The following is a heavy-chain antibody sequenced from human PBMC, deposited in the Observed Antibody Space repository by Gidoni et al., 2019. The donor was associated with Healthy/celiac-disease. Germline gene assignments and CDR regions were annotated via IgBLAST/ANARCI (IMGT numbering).Heavy chain of an antibody. J-gene: IGHJ3*02. D-gene: IGHD6-6*01. CDR2: MNPNRKNT. V-gene: IGHV1-8*01. CDR1: GSTFTSYD. Sequence: QLVPSGSAVNKPSASVKVSCMASGSTFTSYDIHWVRQATGQGLEWMGWMNPNRKNTGYAQKFKGRGNMNRNNTISTAYMEMSSLRSEDTAVYYCARAEYYSSSLFDIWGQGTMVTVSS. CDR3: ARAEYYSSSLFDI.